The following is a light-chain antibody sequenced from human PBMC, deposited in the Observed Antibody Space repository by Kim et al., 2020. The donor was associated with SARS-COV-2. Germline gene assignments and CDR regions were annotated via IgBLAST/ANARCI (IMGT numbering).Light chain of an antibody. CDR1: RRVGGSH. CDR2: GAS. J-gene: IGKJ2*01. V-gene: IGKV3D-7*01. CDR3: QQDDSLAAGS. Sequence: LPPEKVTTFCWCTRRVGGSHLTWYQQKPGQAPRLLLYGASTRATSIPARFSGSGSGTDFTLTISSLQPEDFAVYYCQQDDSLAAGSFGQGTKLEI.